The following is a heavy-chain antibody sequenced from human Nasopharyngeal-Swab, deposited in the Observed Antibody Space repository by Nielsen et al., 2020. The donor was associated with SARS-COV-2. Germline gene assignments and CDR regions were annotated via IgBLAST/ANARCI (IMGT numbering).Heavy chain of an antibody. Sequence: GGSLRLSCAASGFTFSTYAMSWVRQAPGKGLEWVSATSRSGVTTFYADSVKGRFTISRDNSKNTVFLQMNSLRAEDTAVYYCARDFDSWNDLDSWGQGTLVSVSS. D-gene: IGHD1-20*01. CDR2: TSRSGVTT. V-gene: IGHV3-23*01. CDR3: ARDFDSWNDLDS. J-gene: IGHJ4*02. CDR1: GFTFSTYA.